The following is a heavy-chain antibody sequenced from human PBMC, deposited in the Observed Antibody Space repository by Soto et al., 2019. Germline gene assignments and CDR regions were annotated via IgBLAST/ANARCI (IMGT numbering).Heavy chain of an antibody. D-gene: IGHD1-26*01. CDR3: ARGGPENDY. J-gene: IGHJ4*02. CDR2: IIPMSVAT. CDR1: GGTFSSYA. V-gene: IGHV1-69*12. Sequence: QVQLVQSGAEVKKPGSSVKVSCKASGGTFSSYALSWVRQAPGQGLEWMGGIIPMSVATNYAQKFQGRVTFTADESTNTAYLELTSLRSEDTAVYYCARGGPENDYWGQGTLVTVSS.